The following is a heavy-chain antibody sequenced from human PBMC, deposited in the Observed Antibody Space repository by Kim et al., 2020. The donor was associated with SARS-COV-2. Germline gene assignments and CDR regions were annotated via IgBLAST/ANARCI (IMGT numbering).Heavy chain of an antibody. J-gene: IGHJ5*02. CDR3: ALLYDIKSS. CDR1: GFTFSSYA. V-gene: IGHV3-64*01. D-gene: IGHD3-22*01. Sequence: GGSLRLSCAASGFTFSSYAMHWVRQAPGKGLEYVSAISSNGGSTYYANSVKGRFTISRDNSKNTLYLQMGSLRAEDMAVYYCALLYDIKSSWGQGTLVTVSS. CDR2: ISSNGGST.